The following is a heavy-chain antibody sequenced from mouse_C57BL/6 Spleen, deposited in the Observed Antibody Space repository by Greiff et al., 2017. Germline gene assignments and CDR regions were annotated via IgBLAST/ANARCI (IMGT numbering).Heavy chain of an antibody. CDR3: ARLGSNYAMDY. J-gene: IGHJ4*01. D-gene: IGHD4-1*01. CDR2: IDPSDSYT. Sequence: QVQLQQPGAELVRPGTSVKLSCKASGYTFTSYWMHWVKQRPGQGLEWIGVIDPSDSYTNYNQKFKGKATLTVDTSSGTAYMQLSSLTSEDSAVYYCARLGSNYAMDYWGQGTSVTVSS. V-gene: IGHV1-59*01. CDR1: GYTFTSYW.